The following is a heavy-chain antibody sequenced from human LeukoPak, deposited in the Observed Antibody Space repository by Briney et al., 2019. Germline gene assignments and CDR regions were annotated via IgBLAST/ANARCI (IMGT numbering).Heavy chain of an antibody. V-gene: IGHV3-11*04. Sequence: GGSLRLSCAASGFTFSDYYMSWIRQAPGKGLEWISYISNSGSTIYYADSVKGRFTISRDNAKNSLYLQMKSLRAEDTAVYYCARRSCSGGSCYSFFDYWGQGTLVTVSS. CDR2: ISNSGSTI. J-gene: IGHJ4*02. CDR1: GFTFSDYY. CDR3: ARRSCSGGSCYSFFDY. D-gene: IGHD2-15*01.